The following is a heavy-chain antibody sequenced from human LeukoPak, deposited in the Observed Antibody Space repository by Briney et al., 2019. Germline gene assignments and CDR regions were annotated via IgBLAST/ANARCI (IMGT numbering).Heavy chain of an antibody. J-gene: IGHJ4*02. CDR3: ARGLYYDSSGYYPLLY. CDR1: GGTFSSYA. V-gene: IGHV1-69*05. Sequence: SVNVSCKASGGTFSSYAISWVRQAPGQGLEWMGGIIPIFGTANYAQKFQGRVTITTDESTSTAYMELSSLRSEDTAVYYCARGLYYDSSGYYPLLYWGQGTLVTVSS. CDR2: IIPIFGTA. D-gene: IGHD3-22*01.